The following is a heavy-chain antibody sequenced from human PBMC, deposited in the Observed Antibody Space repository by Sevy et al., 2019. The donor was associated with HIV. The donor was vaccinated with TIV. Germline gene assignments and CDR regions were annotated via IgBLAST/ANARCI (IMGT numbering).Heavy chain of an antibody. D-gene: IGHD2-15*01. CDR1: GYTFTNYY. V-gene: IGHV1-46*01. CDR2: IYPSGGST. J-gene: IGHJ6*02. Sequence: ASVKVSCKASGYTFTNYYMHWVRQAPGQGLEWMGIIYPSGGSTSYAQKFLGRVTMTRDTSTSTVYMELSSLRSEDTAVYYCARRGFQRHCSGDTCFYYYGMDVWGQGTTVTVSS. CDR3: ARRGFQRHCSGDTCFYYYGMDV.